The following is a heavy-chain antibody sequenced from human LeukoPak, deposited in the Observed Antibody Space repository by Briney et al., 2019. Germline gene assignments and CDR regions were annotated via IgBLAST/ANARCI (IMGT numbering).Heavy chain of an antibody. CDR3: ARCPWSGYYGGFFNGMDV. V-gene: IGHV1-18*01. J-gene: IGHJ6*02. Sequence: ASVKVSCKASGYTFTSYGISWVRQAPGQGLEWMAWISAYNGNTNYAQKLQGRVTMTTDTSTSTAYMELRSLRSDDTAVYYCARCPWSGYYGGFFNGMDVWGQGTTVTVSS. CDR2: ISAYNGNT. D-gene: IGHD3-3*01. CDR1: GYTFTSYG.